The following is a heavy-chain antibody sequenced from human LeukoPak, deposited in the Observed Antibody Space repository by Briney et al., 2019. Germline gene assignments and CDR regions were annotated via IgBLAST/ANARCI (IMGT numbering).Heavy chain of an antibody. J-gene: IGHJ4*02. CDR2: IYYSGST. D-gene: IGHD6-13*01. Sequence: SETLSLTCTVPGGSISSSSYYWGWIRQPPGKGLEWIGSIYYSGSTYYNPSLKSRVTISVDTSKNQFSLKLSSVTAADTAVYYCASFLYSSSWAALDYWGQGTLVTVSS. CDR3: ASFLYSSSWAALDY. CDR1: GGSISSSSYY. V-gene: IGHV4-39*07.